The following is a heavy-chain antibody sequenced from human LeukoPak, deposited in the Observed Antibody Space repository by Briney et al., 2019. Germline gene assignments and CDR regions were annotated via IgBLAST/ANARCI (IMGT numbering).Heavy chain of an antibody. D-gene: IGHD6-19*01. CDR2: IYPSDSDT. CDR1: GYSFTSYW. V-gene: IGHV5-51*01. Sequence: GESLKISCKGSGYSFTSYWIGWVRQMPGKGLEWMGIIYPSDSDTRYSPSFQGQVTISADKSISTAYLQWSSLKASDTAMYYCARQIRGIAVAGTHYYYYMDVWGKGTTVTISS. J-gene: IGHJ6*03. CDR3: ARQIRGIAVAGTHYYYYMDV.